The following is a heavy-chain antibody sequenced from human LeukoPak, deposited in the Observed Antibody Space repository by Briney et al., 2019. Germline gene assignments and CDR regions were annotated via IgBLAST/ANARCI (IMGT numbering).Heavy chain of an antibody. CDR1: GFTFRNYW. V-gene: IGHV3-74*01. D-gene: IGHD5-12*01. Sequence: GGSLRLSCAASGFTFRNYWMYWVRQAPGKGLVWVSRINSDGSATSYADCGKGRFTISRDNAKNTLYLQMNSLRAEDTAVYYCARDVRRRGGYEALDSWGQGTLVTVSS. CDR2: INSDGSAT. J-gene: IGHJ4*02. CDR3: ARDVRRRGGYEALDS.